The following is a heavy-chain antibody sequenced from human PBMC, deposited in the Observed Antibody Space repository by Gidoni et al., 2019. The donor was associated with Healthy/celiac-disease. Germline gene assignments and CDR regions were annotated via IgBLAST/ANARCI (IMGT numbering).Heavy chain of an antibody. D-gene: IGHD6-6*01. CDR2: RSYDGSNK. Sequence: QVQLLESGGGVVQPGRSLRLSCAASGFTFSSYAMHWVRQAPGKGLEWVAVRSYDGSNKYYADSVKGRFTISRDNSKNTLYLQMNSLRAEDTAVYYCARDRVRKSLAAPDYWGQGTLVTVSS. J-gene: IGHJ4*02. V-gene: IGHV3-30-3*01. CDR1: GFTFSSYA. CDR3: ARDRVRKSLAAPDY.